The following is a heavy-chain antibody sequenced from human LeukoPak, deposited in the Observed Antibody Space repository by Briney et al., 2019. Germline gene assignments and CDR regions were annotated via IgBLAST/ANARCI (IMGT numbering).Heavy chain of an antibody. CDR1: GFTFDDYA. J-gene: IGHJ4*02. V-gene: IGHV3-9*01. Sequence: GRSLRLSCAASGFTFDDYAMHWVRQAPGKGLEWVSGISWNSGSIGYADSVKGRFTISRDNAKNSLYLQMNSLRAEDTALYYCAKDTGHSGSYPLDYWGQGTLVTVSS. D-gene: IGHD1-26*01. CDR2: ISWNSGSI. CDR3: AKDTGHSGSYPLDY.